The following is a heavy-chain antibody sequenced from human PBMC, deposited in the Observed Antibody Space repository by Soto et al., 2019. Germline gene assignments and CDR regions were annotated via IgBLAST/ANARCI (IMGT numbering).Heavy chain of an antibody. CDR1: GFSFYSYA. J-gene: IGHJ4*02. CDR2: ISYDGSNS. CDR3: ARESYGEFHFDS. D-gene: IGHD3-10*01. V-gene: IGHV3-30*14. Sequence: QVQLVESGGGVVQPGRSLRLSCAASGFSFYSYAMHWVRQAPGKGLEWVAVISYDGSNSHCADFVQGRFTISRDNSKNTLYLQMNSLRTDDTAVYYCARESYGEFHFDSWGQGTQVTVSS.